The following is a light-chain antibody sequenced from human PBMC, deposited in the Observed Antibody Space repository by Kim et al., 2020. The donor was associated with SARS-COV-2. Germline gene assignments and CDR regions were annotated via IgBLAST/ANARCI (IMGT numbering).Light chain of an antibody. J-gene: IGLJ3*02. CDR1: VLAKKY. CDR3: YSAADNNLV. CDR2: KDS. Sequence: VSTGQTARIICSGDVLAKKYARLFQQKPGQAPVLVSYKDSERPSGIPERFSGSSSGTTVTLTISGAQVEDEADYYCYSAADNNLVFGGGTQLTVL. V-gene: IGLV3-27*01.